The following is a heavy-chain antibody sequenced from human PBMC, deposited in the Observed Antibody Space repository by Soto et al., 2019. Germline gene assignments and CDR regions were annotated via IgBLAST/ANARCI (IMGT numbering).Heavy chain of an antibody. V-gene: IGHV4-4*07. Sequence: SETLSLTCTVSGASMNSYHWSWIRQPAGKGLEWIGHIHSSGSTNYNPSLKSRVTMSVDTSKNQFSLRLMSLTAADTAVYYCARDQGVAAAGITWFDPWGQGSLVTVS. CDR3: ARDQGVAAAGITWFDP. D-gene: IGHD6-13*01. J-gene: IGHJ5*02. CDR1: GASMNSYH. CDR2: IHSSGST.